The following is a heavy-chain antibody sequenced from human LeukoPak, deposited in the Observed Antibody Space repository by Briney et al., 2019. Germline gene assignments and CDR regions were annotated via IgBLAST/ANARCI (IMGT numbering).Heavy chain of an antibody. CDR2: IWYDGSNK. J-gene: IGHJ4*02. CDR3: ARETLSAAGYYFDY. Sequence: GGSLRLSCAASGFTFSSYGMHWVRQAPGKGLEWVAVIWYDGSNKYYADSMKGRFTISRDNSKNTLYLQMNSLRAEDTAVYYCARETLSAAGYYFDYWGQGALVTVSS. D-gene: IGHD2-2*01. V-gene: IGHV3-33*01. CDR1: GFTFSSYG.